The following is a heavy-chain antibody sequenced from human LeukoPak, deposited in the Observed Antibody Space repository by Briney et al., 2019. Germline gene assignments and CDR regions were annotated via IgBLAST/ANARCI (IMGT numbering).Heavy chain of an antibody. J-gene: IGHJ4*02. V-gene: IGHV1-2*06. CDR3: ARYCSSTSCYSDY. CDR2: INPISGGT. CDR1: GYTFTGYY. Sequence: ASVNVSCKASGYTFTGYYMHWVRQAPGQGLEYMGRINPISGGTVYSQKFQGRVTMTRDTSITTAYMELTRLTSDDTAVYYCARYCSSTSCYSDYWGQGTLVTVSS. D-gene: IGHD2-2*01.